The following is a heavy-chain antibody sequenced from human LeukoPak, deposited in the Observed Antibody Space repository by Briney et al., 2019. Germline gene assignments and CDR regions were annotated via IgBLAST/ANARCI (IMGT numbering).Heavy chain of an antibody. D-gene: IGHD2/OR15-2a*01. CDR1: AFTFSTYW. CDR3: ARVVLSGANQIDL. CDR2: INGDGSTT. V-gene: IGHV3-74*01. Sequence: PGGSLRLSCAASAFTFSTYWMHWVRQAPGKGLVWVSRINGDGSTTTYADSVKGRFTISRDNAQSTLYLQVDSLRGEDAAVYYCARVVLSGANQIDLWGQGTLVTVSS. J-gene: IGHJ5*02.